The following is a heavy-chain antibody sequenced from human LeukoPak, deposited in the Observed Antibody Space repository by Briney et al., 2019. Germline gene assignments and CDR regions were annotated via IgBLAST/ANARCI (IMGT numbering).Heavy chain of an antibody. CDR2: IYHSGST. CDR3: ARDLGGGSCYD. CDR1: GGSISSSSYY. D-gene: IGHD2-15*01. V-gene: IGHV4-39*07. Sequence: SETLSLTCTVSGGSISSSSYYWGWIRQPPGKGLEWIGSIYHSGSTYHNPSLKSRVTISVDTSKNQFSLKLSSVTAADTAVYYCARDLGGGSCYDWGQGTLVTVSS. J-gene: IGHJ4*02.